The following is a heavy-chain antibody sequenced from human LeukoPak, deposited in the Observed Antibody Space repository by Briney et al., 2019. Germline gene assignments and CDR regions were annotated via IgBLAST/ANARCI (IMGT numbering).Heavy chain of an antibody. CDR2: IYHSGST. J-gene: IGHJ4*02. Sequence: PETLSLTCAVSGGSISSSNWWSWVRQPPGKGLEWIGEIYHSGSTNYNPSLKSRVTISVDKSKNQFSLKLSSVTAADTAVYYCARAPPMWGSGSYLDYWGQGTLVTVSS. CDR1: GGSISSSNW. V-gene: IGHV4-4*03. CDR3: ARAPPMWGSGSYLDY. D-gene: IGHD3-10*01.